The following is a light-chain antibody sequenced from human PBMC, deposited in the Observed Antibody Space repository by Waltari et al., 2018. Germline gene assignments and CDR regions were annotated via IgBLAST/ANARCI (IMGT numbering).Light chain of an antibody. CDR1: DSVLFSSRNKNH. CDR3: QQYYDSPLT. Sequence: DIVMTQSPDSLAVSLGESATSHCKSSDSVLFSSRNKNHLAWYQQKPGHPPKLLLYWASTRESGVPDRFSGSGSGTDFTLTISSLQAEDVAIYYCQQYYDSPLTFGGGTKVEIK. CDR2: WAS. V-gene: IGKV4-1*01. J-gene: IGKJ4*01.